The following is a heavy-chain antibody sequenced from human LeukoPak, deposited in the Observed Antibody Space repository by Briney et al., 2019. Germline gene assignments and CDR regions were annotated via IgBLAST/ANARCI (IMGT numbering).Heavy chain of an antibody. CDR3: ARHPTLYCSGGSCKAYNWFDP. V-gene: IGHV4-39*01. CDR2: IYYSGST. Sequence: PSETLSLTCTVSGGSISSSSYYWGWIRQPPGKGLEWIGGIYYSGSTYYNPSLKSRVTISVDTSKNQFSLKLSSVTAADTAVYDCARHPTLYCSGGSCKAYNWFDPWGQGTLVTVSS. J-gene: IGHJ5*02. D-gene: IGHD2-15*01. CDR1: GGSISSSSYY.